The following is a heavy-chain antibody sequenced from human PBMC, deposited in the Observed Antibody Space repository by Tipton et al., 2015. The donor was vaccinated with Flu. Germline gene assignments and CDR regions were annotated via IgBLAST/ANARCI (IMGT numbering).Heavy chain of an antibody. CDR1: GDSIASDYY. CDR2: IYRTGTT. Sequence: LRLSCSVSGDSIASDYYWGWIRQPPEKGLEWIGNIYRTGTTYYKSSLKSRVSISIDRSKNQFSLKLSSVTAADTAVYYCARDLTGDYDFWSGHGGFDPWGQGTLVTVSS. J-gene: IGHJ5*02. D-gene: IGHD3-3*01. CDR3: ARDLTGDYDFWSGHGGFDP. V-gene: IGHV4-38-2*02.